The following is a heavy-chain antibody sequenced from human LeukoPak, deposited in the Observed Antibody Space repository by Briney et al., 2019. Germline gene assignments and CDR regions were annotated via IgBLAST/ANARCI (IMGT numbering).Heavy chain of an antibody. CDR2: IYYSGST. J-gene: IGHJ4*02. Sequence: PETLSLTCTVSGGSISSYYWSWIRQPPGKGLEWIGYIYYSGSTNYNPSLKSRVTISVDTSKNQFSLKLSSVTAADTAVYYCARAPNDYGDYYFDYWGQGTLVTVSS. D-gene: IGHD4-17*01. CDR1: GGSISSYY. CDR3: ARAPNDYGDYYFDY. V-gene: IGHV4-59*01.